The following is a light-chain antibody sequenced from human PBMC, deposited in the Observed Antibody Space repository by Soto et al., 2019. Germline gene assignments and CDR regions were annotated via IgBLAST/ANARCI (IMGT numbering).Light chain of an antibody. Sequence: QSALTQPASVSGSPEQSITISCTGTSSGVGGYNYVSWYQQHPGKAPKLMIYEVSNRPSGVSNRFSGSKSGNTASLTISGLQAEEEADYYCSSYTSSSTLYVFGTGTKVIVL. J-gene: IGLJ1*01. CDR2: EVS. V-gene: IGLV2-14*01. CDR3: SSYTSSSTLYV. CDR1: SSGVGGYNY.